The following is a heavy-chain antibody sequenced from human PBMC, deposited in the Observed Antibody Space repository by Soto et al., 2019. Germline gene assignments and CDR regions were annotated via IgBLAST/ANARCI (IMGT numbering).Heavy chain of an antibody. CDR3: ATLGLRYFDWLRQNWFGP. V-gene: IGHV1-24*01. CDR1: GYTLTELS. Sequence: QVQLVQSGAEVKKPGASVKVSCKVSGYTLTELSMHWVRQAPGKGLEWMGGFDPEDGETIYAQKFQGRVTMTEDTSTDTAYMELSSLRSEDTAVYYCATLGLRYFDWLRQNWFGPWGQGTLVTVSS. J-gene: IGHJ5*02. D-gene: IGHD3-9*01. CDR2: FDPEDGET.